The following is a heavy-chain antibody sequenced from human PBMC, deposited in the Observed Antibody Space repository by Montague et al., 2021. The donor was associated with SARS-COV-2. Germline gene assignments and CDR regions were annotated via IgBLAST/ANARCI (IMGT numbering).Heavy chain of an antibody. CDR1: GDSVGGKTPA. D-gene: IGHD4-17*01. V-gene: IGHV6-1*01. CDR3: VRDTGSAQAGFDA. CDR2: TNFRPKWTS. Sequence: CAISGDSVGGKTPARNWIRQPSSVAPECLVGTNFRPKWTSDYATSVEGRISIDPDTSKNQFFLHLRSVTPEDTGVYYCVRDTGSAQAGFDAWGQGTLVTVSS. J-gene: IGHJ4*02.